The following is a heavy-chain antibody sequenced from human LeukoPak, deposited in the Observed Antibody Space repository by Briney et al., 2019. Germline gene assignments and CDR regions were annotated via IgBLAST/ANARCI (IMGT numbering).Heavy chain of an antibody. CDR2: IIPIFGTA. CDR3: ARDGSGSYFPFDY. J-gene: IGHJ4*02. Sequence: SVKVSCKASGGTFSSYAISWVRQAPGQGLEWMGGIIPIFGTANYAQKFQGGVTITADESTSTAYMELSSLRSEDTAVYYCARDGSGSYFPFDYWGQGTLVTVSS. CDR1: GGTFSSYA. D-gene: IGHD3-10*01. V-gene: IGHV1-69*13.